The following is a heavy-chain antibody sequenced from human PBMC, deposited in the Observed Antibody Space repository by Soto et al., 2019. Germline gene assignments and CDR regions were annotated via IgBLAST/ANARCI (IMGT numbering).Heavy chain of an antibody. CDR2: IYHSGST. CDR1: GYSISSGYY. D-gene: IGHD2-15*01. J-gene: IGHJ5*02. V-gene: IGHV4-38-2*01. CDR3: ARNTGYCSGGSCPLGQNWFDP. Sequence: PSETLSLTCAVSGYSISSGYYWGWIRQPPGKGLEWIGSIYHSGSTYYNPSLKSRVTISVDTSKNQFSLKLSPVTAADTAVYYCARNTGYCSGGSCPLGQNWFDPWGQGTLVTVSS.